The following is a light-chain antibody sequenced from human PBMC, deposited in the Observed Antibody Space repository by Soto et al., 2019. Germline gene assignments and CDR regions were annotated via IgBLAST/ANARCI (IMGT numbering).Light chain of an antibody. V-gene: IGKV3-11*01. CDR1: QSVSSY. CDR2: DAS. Sequence: EIVLTQSPATLSLSPGERATLSCRASQSVSSYLAWYQQKPGQAPRLLIYDASNRATGIPARFSGSGSGTDFTLTISSLEPEDSAVYYCQHRSNWLYTFGQGTKLEIK. CDR3: QHRSNWLYT. J-gene: IGKJ2*01.